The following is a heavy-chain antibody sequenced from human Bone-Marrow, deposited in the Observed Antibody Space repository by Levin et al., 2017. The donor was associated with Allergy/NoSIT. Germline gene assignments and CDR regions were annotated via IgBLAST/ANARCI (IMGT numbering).Heavy chain of an antibody. CDR3: ARDWNFAIDY. Sequence: GGSLRLSCAASGFTLSSYHMNWVRQAPGKGLEWLSYINIAGSPTYYADSVKGRFTISRDNAKNSLYLQMNSLRDEDTAVYYCARDWNFAIDYWGPGSLVTVSS. CDR1: GFTLSSYH. J-gene: IGHJ4*02. D-gene: IGHD1-7*01. CDR2: INIAGSPT. V-gene: IGHV3-48*02.